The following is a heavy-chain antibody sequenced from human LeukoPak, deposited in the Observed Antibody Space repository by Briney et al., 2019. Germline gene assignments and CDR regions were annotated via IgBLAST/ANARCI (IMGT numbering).Heavy chain of an antibody. CDR3: ARLATPSTMAARGRSWFES. D-gene: IGHD6-6*01. Sequence: SETLSLTCTVSGYSMSSGYYWGWIRQPPERGLEWIGSMYHTGSTYYNPSLKSRVTISVDTSKNQFSLKLSSVTAADTAVYYCARLATPSTMAARGRSWFESWGQGTLVTVSS. J-gene: IGHJ5*01. CDR2: MYHTGST. CDR1: GYSMSSGYY. V-gene: IGHV4-38-2*02.